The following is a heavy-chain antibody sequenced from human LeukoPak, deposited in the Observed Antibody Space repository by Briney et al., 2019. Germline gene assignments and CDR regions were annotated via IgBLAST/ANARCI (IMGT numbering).Heavy chain of an antibody. CDR1: GGTFSSYA. CDR2: IIPIFGTA. CDR3: ARDSSSSGVGAFDI. V-gene: IGHV1-69*05. J-gene: IGHJ3*02. D-gene: IGHD6-6*01. Sequence: SVKVSCKASGGTFSSYAISWVRQAPGQGLEWMGGIIPIFGTANYAQKFQGRVTITTDESTSTAYMELSSLSSEDTAVYYCARDSSSSGVGAFDIWGQGTMVTVSS.